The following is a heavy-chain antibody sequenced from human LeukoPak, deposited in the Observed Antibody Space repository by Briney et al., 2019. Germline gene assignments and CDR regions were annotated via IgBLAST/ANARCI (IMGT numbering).Heavy chain of an antibody. D-gene: IGHD3-22*01. CDR3: ASLLHYYDETDYYGDSSDI. V-gene: IGHV4-39*01. Sequence: SSETLSLTCNVSGGSIRSSSYYWAWVRQLPGKGLEWIGTIYFSGSTYYNPSLKSRVLIAADTSKNQFSLKLNTVIAADTAVYYCASLLHYYDETDYYGDSSDIWGQGTMIIVSS. CDR2: IYFSGST. CDR1: GGSIRSSSYY. J-gene: IGHJ3*02.